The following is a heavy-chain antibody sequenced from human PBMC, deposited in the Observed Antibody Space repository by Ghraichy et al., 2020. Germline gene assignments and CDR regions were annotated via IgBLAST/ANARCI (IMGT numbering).Heavy chain of an antibody. Sequence: SQTLSLTWAISGDSVSSNSAAWNWIRQSPSRGLEWLGRTYYRSKWSTDYAVSVKSRITINSDTSKNQFSLQLNSVTPEDTAVYYCTRDLGRRFDCWGQGTLVTVSS. D-gene: IGHD3-16*01. CDR3: TRDLGRRFDC. V-gene: IGHV6-1*01. CDR2: TYYRSKWST. CDR1: GDSVSSNSAA. J-gene: IGHJ4*02.